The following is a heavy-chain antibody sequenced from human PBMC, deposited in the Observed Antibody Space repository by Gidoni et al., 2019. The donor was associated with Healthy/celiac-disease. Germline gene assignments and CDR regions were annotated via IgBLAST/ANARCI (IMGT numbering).Heavy chain of an antibody. J-gene: IGHJ3*02. CDR3: ARETLGCSGGSCQLRRRVAFDI. Sequence: QVQLVQSGAEVKKPGSSVKVSCKASGGTFSSYAISWVRQAPGQGLEWMGGIIPIFGTANYAQKFQGRVTITADESTSTAYMELSSLRSEDTAVYYCARETLGCSGGSCQLRRRVAFDIWGQGTMVTVSS. D-gene: IGHD2-15*01. CDR1: GGTFSSYA. CDR2: IIPIFGTA. V-gene: IGHV1-69*01.